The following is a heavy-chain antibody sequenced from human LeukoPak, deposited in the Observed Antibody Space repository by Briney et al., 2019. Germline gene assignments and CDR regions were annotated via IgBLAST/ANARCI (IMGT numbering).Heavy chain of an antibody. D-gene: IGHD5-18*01. V-gene: IGHV3-20*04. CDR3: ARDKGYTYGFDAFDV. CDR2: INWTGGST. Sequence: GGSLRLSCAASGFTFDDYGMSWVRQAPGKGLEWVSGINWTGGSTGYADSVKGRFTISRDNVKNSLYLQMNSLRAEDTALYYCARDKGYTYGFDAFDVWGQGTMVTVSS. J-gene: IGHJ3*01. CDR1: GFTFDDYG.